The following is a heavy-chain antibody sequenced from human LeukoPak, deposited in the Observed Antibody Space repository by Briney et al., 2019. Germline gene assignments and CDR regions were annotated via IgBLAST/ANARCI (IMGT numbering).Heavy chain of an antibody. CDR2: IIPILGIA. V-gene: IGHV1-69*04. CDR1: VGTFSSYA. Sequence: ASVNVSCKASVGTFSSYAISWVRQAPGQGLEWMGRIIPILGIANYAQKFQGRVTITADKSTSTAYMELSSLRSEDTAVYYCASASHDILTGYYGPYYYYGMDVWGQGTTATVSS. D-gene: IGHD3-9*01. J-gene: IGHJ6*02. CDR3: ASASHDILTGYYGPYYYYGMDV.